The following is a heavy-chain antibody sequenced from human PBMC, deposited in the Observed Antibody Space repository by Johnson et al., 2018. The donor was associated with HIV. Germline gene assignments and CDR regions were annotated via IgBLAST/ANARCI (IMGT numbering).Heavy chain of an antibody. CDR2: IKQDGSEI. J-gene: IGHJ3*02. V-gene: IGHV3-7*03. D-gene: IGHD4-23*01. CDR3: AKDRATVVPLRRDAFDI. Sequence: VQVVESGGGLVQPGGSLRLSCAASGFTFSSYWMSWVRQAPGKGLEWVANIKQDGSEIYYADSVKGRFTVSRDNTKKSLYLQMNSLRAEDTAVYYCAKDRATVVPLRRDAFDIWGQGTMVTVSS. CDR1: GFTFSSYW.